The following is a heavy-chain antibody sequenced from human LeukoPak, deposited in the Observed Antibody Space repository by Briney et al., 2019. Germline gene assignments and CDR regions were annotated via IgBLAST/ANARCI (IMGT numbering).Heavy chain of an antibody. V-gene: IGHV4-61*02. CDR1: GGSISSGSYY. CDR2: IYTSGST. Sequence: SQTLSLTCTVSGGSISSGSYYWSWIRQPAGKGLEWIGRIYTSGSTNYNPSLKSRVTISVDTSKNQFSLKVSSVTAADTAVYYCARLAHGEWELFPYGMMDVWGQGTTVTVSS. D-gene: IGHD1-26*01. J-gene: IGHJ6*02. CDR3: ARLAHGEWELFPYGMMDV.